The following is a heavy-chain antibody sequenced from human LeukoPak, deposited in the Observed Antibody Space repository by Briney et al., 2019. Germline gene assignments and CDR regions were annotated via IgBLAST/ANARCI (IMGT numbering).Heavy chain of an antibody. Sequence: SETLSLTCAVSGGSVSSSSYYWGWIRQPPGRGLEWIGSIYYSGSTYYNPSRKSRVTISVDTSKNQFSLKLSSVTAADTAVYYCARQAPASPTTLFDYWGQGTLVTVSS. D-gene: IGHD1-1*01. V-gene: IGHV4-39*01. CDR2: IYYSGST. CDR1: GGSVSSSSYY. J-gene: IGHJ4*02. CDR3: ARQAPASPTTLFDY.